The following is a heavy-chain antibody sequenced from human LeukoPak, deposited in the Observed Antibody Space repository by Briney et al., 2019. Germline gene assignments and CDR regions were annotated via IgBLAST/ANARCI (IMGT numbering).Heavy chain of an antibody. CDR1: GGSISSSSYY. D-gene: IGHD6-6*01. CDR3: ARVRAARSHFDY. V-gene: IGHV4-39*07. J-gene: IGHJ4*02. CDR2: IYYSGST. Sequence: PSETLSLTCTVSGGSISSSSYYWGWIRQPPGKGLEWIGSIYYSGSTYYNPSLKSRVIISVDTSKNQFSLKLSSVTAADTAVYYCARVRAARSHFDYWGQGTLVTVSS.